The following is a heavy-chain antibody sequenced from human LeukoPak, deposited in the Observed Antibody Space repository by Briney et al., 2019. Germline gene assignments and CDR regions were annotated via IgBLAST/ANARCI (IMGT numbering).Heavy chain of an antibody. CDR2: IYYSGST. CDR1: GGSISSSSYY. V-gene: IGHV4-39*01. D-gene: IGHD5-24*01. CDR3: ARQTRWLQSSELDY. Sequence: SETLSLTCTVSGGSISSSSYYWGWIRQPPGKGLEWIGSIYYSGSTYYNPSLKSRVTISVDTSKNQFSLKLSSVTAADTAVYYCARQTRWLQSSELDYWGQGTLVTVSS. J-gene: IGHJ4*02.